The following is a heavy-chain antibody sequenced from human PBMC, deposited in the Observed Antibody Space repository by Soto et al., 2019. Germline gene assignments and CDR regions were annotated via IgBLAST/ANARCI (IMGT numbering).Heavy chain of an antibody. D-gene: IGHD6-13*01. CDR1: GFTFSSYG. V-gene: IGHV3-30*18. Sequence: GGSLRLSCAASGFTFSSYGMHWVRQAPGKGLEWVAVISYDGSNKYYADSVKGRFTISRDNSKNTLYLQMNSLRAEDTAVYYCAKDQFNSSSWYWFSPPGYWGQGTLVTVSS. CDR2: ISYDGSNK. J-gene: IGHJ4*02. CDR3: AKDQFNSSSWYWFSPPGY.